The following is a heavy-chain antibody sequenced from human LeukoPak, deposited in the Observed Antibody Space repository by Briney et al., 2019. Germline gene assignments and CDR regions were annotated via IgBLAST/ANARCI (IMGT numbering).Heavy chain of an antibody. D-gene: IGHD3-22*01. CDR2: ISWNSGSI. CDR3: AKGDSSGYYFDAFDI. V-gene: IGHV3-9*01. CDR1: GFTFDDYA. J-gene: IGHJ3*02. Sequence: GRSLRLSCAASGFTFDDYAMHWVRQAPGKGLEWVSGISWNSGSIGYADSVKGRFTISRDNAKNSLDLQMNSLRAEDTALYYCAKGDSSGYYFDAFDIWGQGTMVTVSS.